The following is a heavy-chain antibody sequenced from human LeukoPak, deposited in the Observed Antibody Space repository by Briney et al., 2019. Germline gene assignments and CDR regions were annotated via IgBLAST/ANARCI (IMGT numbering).Heavy chain of an antibody. CDR2: IIPIFGTA. D-gene: IGHD4-17*01. Sequence: AASVKVSCKASGGTFSSYAISWVRQAPGQGLEWMGGIIPIFGTANYAQKFQGRVTITTDESTSTAYMELSSLRSEDTAVYYCAREGNDYGVYYYYGMDVWGQGTTVTVSS. CDR3: AREGNDYGVYYYYGMDV. J-gene: IGHJ6*02. CDR1: GGTFSSYA. V-gene: IGHV1-69*05.